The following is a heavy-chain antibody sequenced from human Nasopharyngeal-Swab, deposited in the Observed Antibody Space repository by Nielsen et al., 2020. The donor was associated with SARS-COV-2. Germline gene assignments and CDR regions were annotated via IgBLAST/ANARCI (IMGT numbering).Heavy chain of an antibody. CDR3: ARTDAALDDAFDI. D-gene: IGHD6-13*01. CDR2: ISSSSSYI. J-gene: IGHJ3*02. CDR1: GFTFNSYS. Sequence: GESLKISFAASGFTFNSYSMNWVRQAPGKGLEWVSSISSSSSYIYYADSVKGRFTISRDNAKNSLYLQMNSLRAEDTAVYYCARTDAALDDAFDIWGQGTMVTVSS. V-gene: IGHV3-21*01.